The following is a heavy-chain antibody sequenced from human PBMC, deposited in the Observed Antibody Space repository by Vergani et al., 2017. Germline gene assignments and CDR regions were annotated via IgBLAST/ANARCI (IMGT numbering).Heavy chain of an antibody. D-gene: IGHD3-22*01. CDR2: INPIFGTA. CDR3: ARSGYYDSSGYYGGAAY. J-gene: IGHJ4*02. V-gene: IGHV1-69*01. CDR1: GGTFSSYA. Sequence: QGQLVQSGAEVKKPGSSVKVSCKASGGTFSSYAISWVRQAPGQGLEWMGGINPIFGTANYAQKFQGRGTITAEESTSTAYMELSSLRSEETAVYYCARSGYYDSSGYYGGAAYWGQGTLVTVSS.